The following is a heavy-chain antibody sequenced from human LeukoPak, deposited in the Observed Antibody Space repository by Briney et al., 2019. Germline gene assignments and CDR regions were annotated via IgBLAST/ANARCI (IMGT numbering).Heavy chain of an antibody. CDR3: ARDSGYSSGWYKSGNFDY. J-gene: IGHJ4*02. V-gene: IGHV1-69*01. Sequence: SVKVSCKASGGTFCSYAISWVRQAPGQGLEWMGGIIPIFGTANYAQKFQGRVTITADESTSTAYMELSSLRSEDTAVYYCARDSGYSSGWYKSGNFDYWGQGTLVTVSS. CDR2: IIPIFGTA. D-gene: IGHD6-19*01. CDR1: GGTFCSYA.